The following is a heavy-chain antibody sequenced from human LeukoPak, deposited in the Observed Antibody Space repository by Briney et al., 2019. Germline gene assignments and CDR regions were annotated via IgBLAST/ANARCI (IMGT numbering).Heavy chain of an antibody. CDR1: GGSISSYY. CDR2: IYYSGST. CDR3: ARGGDSSDYYSGVFDY. J-gene: IGHJ4*02. V-gene: IGHV4-59*01. D-gene: IGHD3-22*01. Sequence: SETLSLTCTVSGGSISSYYWSWIRQPPGKGLEWIGYIYYSGSTNYNPSLKSRVTISVDTSKNQFSLKLSSVTAADTAVYYCARGGDSSDYYSGVFDYWGQGTLVTVSS.